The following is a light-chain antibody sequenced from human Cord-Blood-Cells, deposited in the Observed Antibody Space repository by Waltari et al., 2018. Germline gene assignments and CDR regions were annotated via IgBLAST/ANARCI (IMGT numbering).Light chain of an antibody. CDR3: QQYNSYST. CDR2: DAS. CDR1: QSISSW. V-gene: IGKV1-5*01. J-gene: IGKJ1*01. Sequence: DIQMTQSPPTLSASVSDRVTITCRASQSISSWLAWYQQKPGKAPKLLIYDASSLESGVPSRFSGSGSGTEFTLTISSLQPDDFATYYCQQYNSYSTFGQGTKVEIK.